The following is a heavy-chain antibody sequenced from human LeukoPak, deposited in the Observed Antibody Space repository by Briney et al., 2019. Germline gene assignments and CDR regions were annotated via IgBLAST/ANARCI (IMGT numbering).Heavy chain of an antibody. J-gene: IGHJ4*02. CDR3: ARAGSPIAAAGTFDY. CDR1: GYSISSGYY. CDR2: IYHGGST. D-gene: IGHD6-13*01. Sequence: PSETLSLTCTVSGYSISSGYYWGWIRQPPGKGLKWIGNIYHGGSTYYNPSLKSRVTISVDTSQNQFSLKLSSVTAADTAVYYCARAGSPIAAAGTFDYWGQGTLVTVSS. V-gene: IGHV4-38-2*02.